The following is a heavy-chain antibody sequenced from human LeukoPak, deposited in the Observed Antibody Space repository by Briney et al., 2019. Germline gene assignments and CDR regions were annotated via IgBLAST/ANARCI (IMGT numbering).Heavy chain of an antibody. D-gene: IGHD3-10*01. CDR3: ARNRAFGTFDAFDM. Sequence: PGGSLRLSCVASGFTFNDHGMHWVRQAPGKGLGWLAFIRYDGTDESYGASVRGRLTISRDDSLNTVYLQMDSLGHDDTAVYYCARNRAFGTFDAFDMWGQGTMVTVSS. CDR1: GFTFNDHG. CDR2: IRYDGTDE. V-gene: IGHV3-30*02. J-gene: IGHJ3*02.